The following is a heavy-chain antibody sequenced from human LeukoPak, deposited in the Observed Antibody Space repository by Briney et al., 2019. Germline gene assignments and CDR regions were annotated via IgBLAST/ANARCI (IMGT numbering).Heavy chain of an antibody. CDR2: IIPIFNTI. J-gene: IGHJ6*02. Sequence: GASVKVSCKASGGTLSTYSISWVRQAPGQGLERMGGIIPIFNTINYAQRFQGRVTLTADESTNTAYMELSSLRSEDTAVYYCARGLSRWSTPTSSYYYRMDVWGQGTTVAVSS. CDR1: GGTLSTYS. V-gene: IGHV1-69*13. D-gene: IGHD4-23*01. CDR3: ARGLSRWSTPTSSYYYRMDV.